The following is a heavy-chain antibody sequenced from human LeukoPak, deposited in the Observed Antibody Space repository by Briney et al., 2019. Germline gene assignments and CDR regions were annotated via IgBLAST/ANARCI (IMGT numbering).Heavy chain of an antibody. CDR3: ARVRRYYDSSGYYQYYFDY. Sequence: PSETLSLTCTVSGGSISSYYWSWIRQPPGKGLEWIGYIYYSGSTNYNPSLKSRVTISVDTSKNQCSLKLSSVTAADTAVYYCARVRRYYDSSGYYQYYFDYWGQGTLVTVSS. J-gene: IGHJ4*02. CDR1: GGSISSYY. V-gene: IGHV4-59*01. D-gene: IGHD3-22*01. CDR2: IYYSGST.